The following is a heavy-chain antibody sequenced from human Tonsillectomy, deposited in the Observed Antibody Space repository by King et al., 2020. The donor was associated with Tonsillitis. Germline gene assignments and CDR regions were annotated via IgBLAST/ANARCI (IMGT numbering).Heavy chain of an antibody. CDR2: IKQDGSEK. CDR3: ARDYRVVVPAASKNYHFYYMDV. J-gene: IGHJ6*03. D-gene: IGHD2-2*01. Sequence: VQLVESGGGLVQPGGSLRLSCAASGFTFSSYWMSWVRQAPGKGLEWVANIKQDGSEKYYVDSVKGRFTISRDNAKKSVYLLINSLRAEDTAVYFCARDYRVVVPAASKNYHFYYMDVWGKGTTVTVSS. CDR1: GFTFSSYW. V-gene: IGHV3-7*04.